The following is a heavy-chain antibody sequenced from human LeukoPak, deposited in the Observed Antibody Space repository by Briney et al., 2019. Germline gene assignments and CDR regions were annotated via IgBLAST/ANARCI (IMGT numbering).Heavy chain of an antibody. CDR1: GFTFSSYA. CDR3: ARGYYYDSSGYWAPFDY. CDR2: ISSSGSTI. D-gene: IGHD3-22*01. V-gene: IGHV3-48*04. Sequence: GGSLRLSCAASGFTFSSYAMSWVRQAPGKGLEWVSYISSSGSTIYYADSVKGRFTISRDNAKNSLYLQMNSLRAEDTAVYYCARGYYYDSSGYWAPFDYWGQGTLVTVSS. J-gene: IGHJ4*02.